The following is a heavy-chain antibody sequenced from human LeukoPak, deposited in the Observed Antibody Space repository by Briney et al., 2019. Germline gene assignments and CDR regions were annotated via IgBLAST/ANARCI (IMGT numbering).Heavy chain of an antibody. J-gene: IGHJ4*02. V-gene: IGHV4-61*02. CDR3: ARDPDY. CDR2: IYTSGST. CDR1: GGSISSGSYY. Sequence: SSETLSLTCTVSGGSISSGSYYWSWIRQPAGKGLEWIGRIYTSGSTNYNPSLKSRVTISVDTSKNQFSLKLSSVTAADTAVYYCARDPDYWGQRTLVTVSS.